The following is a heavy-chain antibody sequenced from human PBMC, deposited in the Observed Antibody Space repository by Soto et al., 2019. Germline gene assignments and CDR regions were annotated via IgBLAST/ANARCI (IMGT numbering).Heavy chain of an antibody. D-gene: IGHD3-9*01. CDR1: GLSLSTSGVG. CDR2: IYWDDSK. V-gene: IGHV2-5*02. CDR3: AHKGPEDWPLDY. Sequence: QITLKESGPTLVRPTQTLTLTCAFSGLSLSTSGVGVGWIRQPPGKALEWLAGIYWDDSKHYSPSLRSRLTITKDTTKIQVVLTMTNMDPKDTGTYYCAHKGPEDWPLDYWGQGTLVTVSS. J-gene: IGHJ4*02.